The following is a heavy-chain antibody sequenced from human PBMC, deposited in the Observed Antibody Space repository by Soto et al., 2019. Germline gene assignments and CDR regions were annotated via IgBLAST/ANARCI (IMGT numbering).Heavy chain of an antibody. CDR3: ARGFGGNHDAFDI. CDR2: IIPILGIA. Sequence: QVQLVQSGAEVKKPGSSVKVSCTASVGTFSSYTISWVRQAPGQGLEWRGRIIPILGIANYAQKFQGRVTITADKSTSTAYMELSSLRSEDTAVYYCARGFGGNHDAFDIWGQGTMVTVSS. J-gene: IGHJ3*02. D-gene: IGHD2-15*01. V-gene: IGHV1-69*02. CDR1: VGTFSSYT.